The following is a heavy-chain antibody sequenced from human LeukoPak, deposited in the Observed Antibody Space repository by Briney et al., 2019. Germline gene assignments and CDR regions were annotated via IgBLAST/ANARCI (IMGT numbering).Heavy chain of an antibody. V-gene: IGHV3-74*01. D-gene: IGHD3-16*01. CDR1: GFTLSSYW. Sequence: GGSLRLSCAASGFTLSSYWRHWVRQAPGKGLVWVSRINSDGSSTGYADSVKGRFTISRDNAKNTLYLQMNSLGAEDTALYYCARETLINVDAFDIWGQGTMVTVSS. CDR3: ARETLINVDAFDI. J-gene: IGHJ3*02. CDR2: INSDGSST.